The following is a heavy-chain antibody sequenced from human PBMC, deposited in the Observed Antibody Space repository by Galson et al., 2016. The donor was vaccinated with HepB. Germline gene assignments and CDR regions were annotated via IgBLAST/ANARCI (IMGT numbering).Heavy chain of an antibody. CDR1: GFTFSTYA. D-gene: IGHD1-26*01. CDR3: AKGAVGVGASDY. Sequence: SLRLSCAASGFTFSTYAMTWVRQAPGKGLEWVSTISGPGGGTFYADSVKGRFTISRDNSRNTLYLQINSLRAEDTAVYYCAKGAVGVGASDYRGQGTLVTVSS. CDR2: ISGPGGGT. J-gene: IGHJ4*02. V-gene: IGHV3-23*01.